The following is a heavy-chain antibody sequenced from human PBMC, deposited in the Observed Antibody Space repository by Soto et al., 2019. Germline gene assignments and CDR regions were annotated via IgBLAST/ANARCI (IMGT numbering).Heavy chain of an antibody. CDR2: TYYGSKWYN. J-gene: IGHJ4*02. V-gene: IGHV6-1*01. D-gene: IGHD3-22*01. Sequence: PSQTLSLTCAISGDSVSSNSAACNWIRQSPSRGLEWLGRTYYGSKWYNDYAVSVKSRITINPDTSKNQFSLQLNSVTPEDTDVYYCARALGRTMIVVVWGQGTLVTVSS. CDR3: ARALGRTMIVVV. CDR1: GDSVSSNSAA.